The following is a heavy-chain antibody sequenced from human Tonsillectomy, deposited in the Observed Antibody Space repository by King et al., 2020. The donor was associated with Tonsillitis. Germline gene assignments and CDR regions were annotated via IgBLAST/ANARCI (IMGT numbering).Heavy chain of an antibody. D-gene: IGHD3-3*01. V-gene: IGHV4-4*07. J-gene: IGHJ4*02. Sequence: VQLQESGPGLVKPSETLSLTCTVSGGSVSGNYWSWIRQSAGKGLEWIGRIYTRGNTDYNPSLKSRVTMSIDTSNNQFSLKLSSVTAADTAVYYCARGDFRVPPFDCWGQGVLVTVSS. CDR1: GGSVSGNY. CDR3: ARGDFRVPPFDC. CDR2: IYTRGNT.